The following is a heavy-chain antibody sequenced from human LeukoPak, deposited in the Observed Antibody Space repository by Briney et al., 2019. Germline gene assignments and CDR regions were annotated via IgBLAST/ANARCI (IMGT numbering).Heavy chain of an antibody. CDR2: IYYSGIT. CDR1: GGSVSRYY. V-gene: IGHV4-59*02. CDR3: ARDSAGTYNEPKYFDY. Sequence: ETLSLTCTVSGGSVSRYYWNWIRQPPGKGLEWIGYIYYSGITNYSPSLKSRVTISVDTSKNQFSLKLTSVTAADTAVYYCARDSAGTYNEPKYFDYWGQGTLVTVSS. J-gene: IGHJ4*02. D-gene: IGHD1-1*01.